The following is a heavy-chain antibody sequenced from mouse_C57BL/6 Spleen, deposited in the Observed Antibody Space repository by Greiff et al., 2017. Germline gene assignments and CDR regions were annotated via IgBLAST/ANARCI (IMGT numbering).Heavy chain of an antibody. D-gene: IGHD2-1*01. Sequence: QVQLQQSGPGLVAPSQSLSITCTVSGFSLTSYAISWVRQPPGKGLEWLGVIWTGGGTNYNSALKSRLSISKDNSKSQVFLKMNSLQTDDTARYYCARAPIYYGNPYYFDYWGQGTTLTVSS. CDR3: ARAPIYYGNPYYFDY. J-gene: IGHJ2*01. CDR2: IWTGGGT. CDR1: GFSLTSYA. V-gene: IGHV2-9-1*01.